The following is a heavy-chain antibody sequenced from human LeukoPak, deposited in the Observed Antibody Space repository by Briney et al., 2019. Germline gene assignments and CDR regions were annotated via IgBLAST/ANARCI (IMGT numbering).Heavy chain of an antibody. CDR1: GYTFTSYG. CDR3: ARTGEYYYDSSGYSDY. J-gene: IGHJ4*02. Sequence: ASVRASCKASGYTFTSYGISWVRQAPGQGLEWMGWISAYNGNTNYAQKLQGRVTMTTDTSTSTAYMELRSLRSDDTAVYYCARTGEYYYDSSGYSDYWGQGTLVTVSS. D-gene: IGHD3-22*01. CDR2: ISAYNGNT. V-gene: IGHV1-18*01.